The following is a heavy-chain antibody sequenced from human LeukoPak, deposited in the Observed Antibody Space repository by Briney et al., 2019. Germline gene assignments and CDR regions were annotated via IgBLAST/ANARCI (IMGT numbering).Heavy chain of an antibody. V-gene: IGHV3-49*04. CDR2: IRTEDYDGAT. J-gene: IGHJ6*03. CDR1: GFTFGDYV. CDR3: TRIFGYYYFYMDV. Sequence: GGSLRLSCAASGFTFGDYVMSWVRQAPGKGLEWVGFIRTEDYDGATDYGASVKGRFTISRDDSKNIAYLQMNSLNTEDTGIYFCTRIFGYYYFYMDVWGKGTTVIVSS. D-gene: IGHD3-16*01.